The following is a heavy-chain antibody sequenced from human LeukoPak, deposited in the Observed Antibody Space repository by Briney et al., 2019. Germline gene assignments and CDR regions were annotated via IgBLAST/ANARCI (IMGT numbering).Heavy chain of an antibody. CDR2: IYHSGST. CDR1: GGSITTYY. Sequence: SETLSLTCIVSGGSITTYYWSWIRQPPGKGLEWIGYIYHSGSTNYNPSLKSRVTISVDTSKNQFPLKLSSVTAADTAVYYCASLMGYDYVWGSYRYTGGWFDPWGQGTLVTVSS. J-gene: IGHJ5*02. V-gene: IGHV4-59*12. CDR3: ASLMGYDYVWGSYRYTGGWFDP. D-gene: IGHD3-16*02.